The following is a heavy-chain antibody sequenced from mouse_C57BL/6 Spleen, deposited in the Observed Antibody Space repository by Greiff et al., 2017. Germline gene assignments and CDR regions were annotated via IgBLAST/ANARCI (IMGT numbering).Heavy chain of an antibody. CDR1: GYTFTSYW. CDR2: IDPSDSYT. CDR3: ARTGTVRWYFEV. V-gene: IGHV1-69*01. J-gene: IGHJ1*03. D-gene: IGHD1-1*01. Sequence: QVQLQQPGAELVMPGASVKLSCKASGYTFTSYWMHWVKQRPGQGLEWIGEIDPSDSYTNYNQKFKGKSTLTVDKSSSTAYMQLSSLTSEDSAVYFLARTGTVRWYFEVWGTGATVTVCS.